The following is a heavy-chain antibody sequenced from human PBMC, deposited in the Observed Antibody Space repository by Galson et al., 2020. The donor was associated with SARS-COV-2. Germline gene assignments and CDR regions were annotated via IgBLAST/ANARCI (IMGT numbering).Heavy chain of an antibody. D-gene: IGHD1-26*01. CDR3: ARDSFRVGATQPFDY. J-gene: IGHJ4*02. V-gene: IGHV3-21*01. Sequence: NSGGSLRLSCAASGFTFSSYSMNWVRQAPGKGLEWVSSISSSSSYIYYADSVKGRFTISRDNAKNSLYLQMNSLRAEDTAVYYCARDSFRVGATQPFDYWGQGTLVTVSS. CDR1: GFTFSSYS. CDR2: ISSSSSYI.